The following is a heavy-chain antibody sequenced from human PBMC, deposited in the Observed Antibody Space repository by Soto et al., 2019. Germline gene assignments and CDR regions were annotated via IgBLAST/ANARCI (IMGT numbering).Heavy chain of an antibody. CDR1: GFIFSSYG. D-gene: IGHD6-19*01. CDR2: ISYDGSNK. V-gene: IGHV3-30*03. J-gene: IGHJ4*02. CDR3: ASVHSSRGY. Sequence: QVQVVESGGGVVQPGRSLRLSCAASGFIFSSYGMHWVRQAPGKGLEWVADISYDGSNKYYADSVKGRFTISRDNSKNSLYLQMNSLRTEDTAVYYCASVHSSRGYWGQGTLVTVSS.